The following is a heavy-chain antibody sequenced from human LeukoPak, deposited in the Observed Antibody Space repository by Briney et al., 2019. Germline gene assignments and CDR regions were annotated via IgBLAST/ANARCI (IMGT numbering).Heavy chain of an antibody. J-gene: IGHJ4*02. CDR3: ARDGEVAVAGGLDY. CDR2: INPNSGGT. CDR1: GYTFTGYY. Sequence: WASVKVSCKASGYTFTGYYMHWVRQAPGQGLEWMGWINPNSGGTNYAQKFQGRVTMTRDTSISTAYMELSRLRSDDTAVYYCARDGEVAVAGGLDYWGQGTLVTVST. V-gene: IGHV1-2*02. D-gene: IGHD6-19*01.